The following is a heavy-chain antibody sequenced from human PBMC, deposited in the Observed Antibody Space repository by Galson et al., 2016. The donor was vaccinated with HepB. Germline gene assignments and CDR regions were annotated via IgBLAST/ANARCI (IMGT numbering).Heavy chain of an antibody. J-gene: IGHJ4*02. Sequence: SVKVSCKASGYTFITYGFTWVRQAPGQGLEWMGWISPSNGHTNYAQILQGRLSLTTDTSTSTAYMEVSSLRSDDTAVYYCARADRYGSGSYNVYWGQGNLVTVSS. CDR1: GYTFITYG. CDR3: ARADRYGSGSYNVY. CDR2: ISPSNGHT. V-gene: IGHV1-18*01. D-gene: IGHD3-10*01.